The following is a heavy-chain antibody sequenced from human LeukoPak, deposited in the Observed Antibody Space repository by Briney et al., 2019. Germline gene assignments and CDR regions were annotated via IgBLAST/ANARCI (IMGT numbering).Heavy chain of an antibody. V-gene: IGHV4-39*07. CDR2: IYYSGST. CDR1: GGSISSSSYY. CDR3: ARVARLRYFDY. Sequence: KPSETLSLTCTVSGGSISSSSYYWGWIRQPPGKGLEWIGNIYYSGSTYYNPSLKSRVTISVDTSKNQFSLKLSSVTAADTAVYYCARVARLRYFDYWGQGTLVTVSS. J-gene: IGHJ4*02. D-gene: IGHD5-12*01.